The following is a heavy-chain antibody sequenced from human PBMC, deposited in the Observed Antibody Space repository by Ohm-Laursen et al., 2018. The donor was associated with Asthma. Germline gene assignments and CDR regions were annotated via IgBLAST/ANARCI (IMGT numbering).Heavy chain of an antibody. J-gene: IGHJ6*02. CDR1: GFTVSSNY. Sequence: SLRLSCTASGFTVSSNYMSWVRQAPGKGLEWVSVIYSGGSTYYADSVKGRFTISRDNAKNSLYLQMNSLRAEDTALYYCAKALLVGATFYYGMDVWGQGTTVTVSS. CDR3: AKALLVGATFYYGMDV. V-gene: IGHV3-53*05. D-gene: IGHD1-26*01. CDR2: IYSGGST.